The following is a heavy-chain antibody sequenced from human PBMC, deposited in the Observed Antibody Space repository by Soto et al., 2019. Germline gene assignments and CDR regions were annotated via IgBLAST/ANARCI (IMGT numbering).Heavy chain of an antibody. Sequence: SETLSLTCAVSGYSISSGYYWGWIRQPPGKGLEWIGSIYHSGSTYYNPSLKSRVTISVDTSKNQFSLKLSSVTAADTAVYYCARDVTMVRGVINYFDYWGQGTLVTVSS. CDR1: GYSISSGYY. V-gene: IGHV4-38-2*02. CDR2: IYHSGST. D-gene: IGHD3-10*01. CDR3: ARDVTMVRGVINYFDY. J-gene: IGHJ4*02.